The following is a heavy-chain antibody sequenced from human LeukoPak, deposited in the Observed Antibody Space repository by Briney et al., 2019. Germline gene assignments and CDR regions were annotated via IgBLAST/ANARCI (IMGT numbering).Heavy chain of an antibody. CDR3: AKGAYDYIEIAYFDY. CDR1: GFTFYSYA. Sequence: HPGGSLRLSCAASGFTFYSYAMSWVRQAPGKGLEWVSAISGSGASTYYADSVKGRFTISRDKSKNTLYLQMNSLRADDTAVYYCAKGAYDYIEIAYFDYWGQGSLVTVSS. D-gene: IGHD5-12*01. J-gene: IGHJ4*02. V-gene: IGHV3-23*01. CDR2: ISGSGAST.